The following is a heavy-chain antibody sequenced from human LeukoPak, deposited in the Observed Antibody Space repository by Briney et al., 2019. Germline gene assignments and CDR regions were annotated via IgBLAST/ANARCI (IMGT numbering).Heavy chain of an antibody. CDR1: GYTFTNYG. CDR3: AKGIAAAAYYYYGMDV. Sequence: ASVKVSCKASGYTFTNYGLNWVRQAPGQGLEWMGWISAYSGDSKYRQNFQGRVTMTTDTSTSTAYMELSSLRSEDTAVYYCAKGIAAAAYYYYGMDVWGQGTTVTVSS. J-gene: IGHJ6*02. V-gene: IGHV1-18*01. CDR2: ISAYSGDS. D-gene: IGHD6-13*01.